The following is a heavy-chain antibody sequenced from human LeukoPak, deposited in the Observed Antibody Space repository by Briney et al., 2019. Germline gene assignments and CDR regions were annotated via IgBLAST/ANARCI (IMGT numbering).Heavy chain of an antibody. CDR1: GGTFSSYA. Sequence: SVKVSCKASGGTFSSYAISWVRQAPGQGLEWMGRIIPILGIANYAQKFQGRVTMTEDTSTDTAYMELSSLRSEDTAVYYCATDPFYDSSGYSLDYWGQGTLVTVSS. J-gene: IGHJ4*02. CDR3: ATDPFYDSSGYSLDY. CDR2: IIPILGIA. D-gene: IGHD3-22*01. V-gene: IGHV1-69*04.